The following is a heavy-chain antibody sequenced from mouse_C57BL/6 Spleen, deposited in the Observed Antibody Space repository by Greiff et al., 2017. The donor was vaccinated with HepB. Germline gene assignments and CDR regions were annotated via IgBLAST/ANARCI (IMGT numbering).Heavy chain of an antibody. CDR3: ARTHYYGSSYAMDY. V-gene: IGHV5-17*01. D-gene: IGHD1-1*01. CDR2: ISSGSSTI. J-gene: IGHJ4*01. CDR1: GFTFSDYG. Sequence: EVKLVESGGGLVKPGGSLKLSCAASGFTFSDYGMHWVRQAPEKGLEWVAYISSGSSTIYYADTVKGRFTISRDNAKNTLFLQMTSLRSEDTDMYYCARTHYYGSSYAMDYWGQGTSVTVSS.